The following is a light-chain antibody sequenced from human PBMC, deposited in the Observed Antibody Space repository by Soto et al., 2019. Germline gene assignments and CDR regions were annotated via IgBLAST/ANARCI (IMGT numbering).Light chain of an antibody. V-gene: IGKV3-20*01. CDR3: QQYGSSPT. CDR1: QSVSSY. J-gene: IGKJ5*01. Sequence: EIVLAQSPGTLSLSPGERATLSCRASQSVSSYLAWYQQKPGQAPRLLIYDASNRATGIPDRFSGSGSGTDFTLTISRLEPEDFAVYYCQQYGSSPTFGQGTRLEIK. CDR2: DAS.